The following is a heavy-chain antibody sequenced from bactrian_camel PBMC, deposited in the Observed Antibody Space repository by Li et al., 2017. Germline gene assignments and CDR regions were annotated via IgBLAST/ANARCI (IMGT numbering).Heavy chain of an antibody. CDR2: IDDGARTL. J-gene: IGHJ6*01. V-gene: IGHV3S40*01. CDR1: GFIFSTAI. D-gene: IGHD6*01. Sequence: VQLVESGGGLVQPGGSLRLSCAASGFIFSTAIMTWVRQAPGKGLEWVSVIDDGARTLLYAVSVKDRFTISRDGAKNTAYLQMNSLKSEDTALYYCATNGPGAYVSSWWFLPPFGYWGQGTQVTVS. CDR3: ATNGPGAYVSSWWFLPPFGY.